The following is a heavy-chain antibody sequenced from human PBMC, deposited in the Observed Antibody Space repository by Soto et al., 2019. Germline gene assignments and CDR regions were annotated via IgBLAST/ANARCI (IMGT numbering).Heavy chain of an antibody. Sequence: PRLSCTASGFTFGDYAMSWVRQAPGKGLEWVGFIRSKAYGGTTEYAASVKGRFTISRDDSKRIAYLQMNSLRTEDTGVYYCARGTRPDGMDVWGQGTTVTVSS. CDR3: ARGTRPDGMDV. D-gene: IGHD6-6*01. J-gene: IGHJ6*02. CDR1: GFTFGDYA. CDR2: IRSKAYGGTT. V-gene: IGHV3-49*04.